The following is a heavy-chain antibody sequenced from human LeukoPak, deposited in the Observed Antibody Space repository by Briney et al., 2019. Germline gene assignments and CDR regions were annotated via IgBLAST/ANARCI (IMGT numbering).Heavy chain of an antibody. D-gene: IGHD3-22*01. CDR3: AREGIITSYYYYMDV. V-gene: IGHV1-18*01. J-gene: IGHJ6*03. CDR2: ISAYNGNT. Sequence: GASVKVSCKASGYTFTSYGISWVRRAPGQGLEWMGWISAYNGNTNYAQKLQGRVTMTTDTSTSTAYMELRSLRSDDTALYYCAREGIITSYYYYMDVWGKGTTVTVSS. CDR1: GYTFTSYG.